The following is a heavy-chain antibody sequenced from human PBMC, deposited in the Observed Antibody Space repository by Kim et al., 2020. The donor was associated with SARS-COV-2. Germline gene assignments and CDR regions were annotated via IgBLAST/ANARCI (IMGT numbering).Heavy chain of an antibody. CDR2: INAGGGAT. Sequence: GGSLRLSCAASGFTFSSYAMSWVRQAPGKGLEWVSAINAGGGATFYAASVKGRFTISRDNSKNTLYLQMSSLSVDDTAVYYCARDRGVVGPTSFWGRGTLVTVSS. CDR1: GFTFSSYA. V-gene: IGHV3-23*01. D-gene: IGHD1-26*01. CDR3: ARDRGVVGPTSF. J-gene: IGHJ4*02.